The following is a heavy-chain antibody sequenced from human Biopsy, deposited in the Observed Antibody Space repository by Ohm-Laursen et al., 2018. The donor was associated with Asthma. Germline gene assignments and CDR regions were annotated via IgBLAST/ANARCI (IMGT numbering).Heavy chain of an antibody. CDR1: GGYLTGHY. J-gene: IGHJ4*02. CDR3: ARHWDWGSFFDY. CDR2: ISYTGSA. D-gene: IGHD7-27*01. Sequence: GTLSLTCTVYGGYLTGHYWNWIRQPPGKGLEWMGSISYTGSAYHNPSLKSRVTISVDTSKNHFSLKLSSVTAADTAVYYCARHWDWGSFFDYWGQGTPVTVSS. V-gene: IGHV4-39*01.